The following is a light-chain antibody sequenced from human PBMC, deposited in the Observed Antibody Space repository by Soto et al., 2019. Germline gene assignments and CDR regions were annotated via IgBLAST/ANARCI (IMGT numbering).Light chain of an antibody. CDR2: EVS. CDR1: SSDVGGYNY. Sequence: QSVLTQPPSASGSPGQSVTISCTGTSSDVGGYNYVSWYQQHPGKAPKLMIYEVSKRPSGVPDRFSGSKSGNTASLTVSGLQAEDEVDYYCNSYAGSNNYVVFGGGTKLTVL. J-gene: IGLJ2*01. V-gene: IGLV2-8*01. CDR3: NSYAGSNNYVV.